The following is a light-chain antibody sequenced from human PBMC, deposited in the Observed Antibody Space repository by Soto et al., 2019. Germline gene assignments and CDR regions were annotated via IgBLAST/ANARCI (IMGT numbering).Light chain of an antibody. CDR1: SSDVGGYNS. J-gene: IGLJ1*01. V-gene: IGLV2-14*01. CDR3: SSYTSTITRV. Sequence: QSALTQPASVSGSPGQSITISCTGTSSDVGGYNSVSWYQQHPGKAPKVVIYDVTYRPSGVSNRFSGSKSGNTASLTISGLQAEDEADYYCSSYTSTITRVFGTGTKLTVL. CDR2: DVT.